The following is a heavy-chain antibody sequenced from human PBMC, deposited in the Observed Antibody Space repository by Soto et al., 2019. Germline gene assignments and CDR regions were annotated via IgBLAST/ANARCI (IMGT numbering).Heavy chain of an antibody. CDR1: GVTFSSYA. V-gene: IGHV1-69*13. CDR3: AKGDLIYDFWSGYSDRYYFDY. Sequence: SVKVSCKASGVTFSSYAISWVRQAPGQGLEWMGGIIPIFGTANYAQKFQGRVTITADESTSTAYMELSSLRSEDTAVYYCAKGDLIYDFWSGYSDRYYFDYWGQGTLVTVSS. J-gene: IGHJ4*02. CDR2: IIPIFGTA. D-gene: IGHD3-3*01.